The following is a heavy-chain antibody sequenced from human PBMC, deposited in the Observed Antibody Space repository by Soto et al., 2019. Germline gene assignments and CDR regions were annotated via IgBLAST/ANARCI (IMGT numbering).Heavy chain of an antibody. CDR1: GDPISSDDYY. CDR3: ARAPYRGTNSRGALDM. D-gene: IGHD2-8*01. CDR2: IYYSGTT. V-gene: IGHV4-30-4*01. J-gene: IGHJ3*02. Sequence: QVQLQESGPGLVKPSQTLSLTCTVSGDPISSDDYYWSWIRQPPGKGLEWIGYIYYSGTTYYSPSLKSRVTMSVDTSKNQFSLKLSSVTAADTAVYYCARAPYRGTNSRGALDMWGQGTMVTVSS.